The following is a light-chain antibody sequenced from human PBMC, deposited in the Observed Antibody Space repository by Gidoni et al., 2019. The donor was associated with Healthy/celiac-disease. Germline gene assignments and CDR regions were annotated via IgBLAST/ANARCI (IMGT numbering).Light chain of an antibody. J-gene: IGKJ1*01. CDR3: QQYGSSPLT. CDR2: GAS. V-gene: IGKV3-20*01. Sequence: EIVLTQSPGTRSLSPGERATLSCRASQSVSSSYLAWYQQKPGQAPRLLIYGASRRATGIPDRFSGSGSGTDFTLTISRLEPEDFAVYYCQQYGSSPLTFGQGTKVEI. CDR1: QSVSSSY.